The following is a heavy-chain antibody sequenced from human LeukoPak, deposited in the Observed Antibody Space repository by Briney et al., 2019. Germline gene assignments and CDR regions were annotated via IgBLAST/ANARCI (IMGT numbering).Heavy chain of an antibody. D-gene: IGHD5-24*01. CDR2: IDPNSGGT. Sequence: ASVKVSCKASGYTFTGYYMHWVRQAPGQGLEWIGRIDPNSGGTNYAQKFQGRVTMTRDTSISTAYMELSRLRSDDTAVYYCARGAERWLQFRTDAFDIWGQGTMVTVSS. CDR1: GYTFTGYY. CDR3: ARGAERWLQFRTDAFDI. V-gene: IGHV1-2*06. J-gene: IGHJ3*02.